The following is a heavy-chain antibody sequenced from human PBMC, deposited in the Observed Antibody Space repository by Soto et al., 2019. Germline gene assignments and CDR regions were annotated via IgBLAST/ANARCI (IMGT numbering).Heavy chain of an antibody. CDR2: INHSGST. D-gene: IGHD3-10*01. J-gene: IGHJ5*02. V-gene: IGHV4-34*01. CDR1: GGSFSGYY. CDR3: ERGRITMVNWFDP. Sequence: PSETLSLTCAVYGGSFSGYYWSWIRQPPGKGLEWIGEINHSGSTNYNPSLKSRVTISVDTSKNQFSLKLSSVTAADTAVYYCERGRITMVNWFDPWGQGTLVTVSS.